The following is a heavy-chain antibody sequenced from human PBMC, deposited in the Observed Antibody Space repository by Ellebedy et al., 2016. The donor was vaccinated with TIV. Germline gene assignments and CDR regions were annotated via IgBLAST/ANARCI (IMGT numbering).Heavy chain of an antibody. D-gene: IGHD5-18*01. CDR2: ISGSGGST. J-gene: IGHJ4*02. Sequence: GESLKISCAASGFTFSSYAMSWVRQAPGKGLEWVSAISGSGGSTYYADSVKGRFTISRDNSKNTLYLQMNSLRAEDTAVYYCAKAEIQLPRLYYFDYWGQGTLVTVSS. CDR3: AKAEIQLPRLYYFDY. CDR1: GFTFSSYA. V-gene: IGHV3-23*01.